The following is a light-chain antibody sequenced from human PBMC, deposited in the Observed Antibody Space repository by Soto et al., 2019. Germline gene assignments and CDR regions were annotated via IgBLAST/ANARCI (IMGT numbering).Light chain of an antibody. CDR3: QQYDSHPIT. Sequence: DIQMTQSPSSLSASVGDRVTITCRASQGISIWLAWYQQKPDKAPMSLIYAASSLQTGVPSRFSGSGSGTDFTLTISNLQPEDFATYYCQQYDSHPITFGQGTRLEIK. V-gene: IGKV1D-16*01. CDR1: QGISIW. J-gene: IGKJ5*01. CDR2: AAS.